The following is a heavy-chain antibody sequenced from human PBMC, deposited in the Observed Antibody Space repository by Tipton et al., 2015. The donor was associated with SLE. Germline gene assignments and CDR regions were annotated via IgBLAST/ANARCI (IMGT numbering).Heavy chain of an antibody. V-gene: IGHV3-7*01. Sequence: SLRLSCTASGFTFSNYYMNWVRQVAGKGLEWVVNIKLDGSEKYYLDSVKGRVTISRDNAKNSLYLQMNNLRVENTALYYCVRRGWYFDLRGRGTMVTVTS. CDR1: GFTFSNYY. J-gene: IGHJ2*01. CDR3: VRRGWYFDL. CDR2: IKLDGSEK.